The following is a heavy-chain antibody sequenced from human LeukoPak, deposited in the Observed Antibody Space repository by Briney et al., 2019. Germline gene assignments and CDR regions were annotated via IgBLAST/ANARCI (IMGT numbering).Heavy chain of an antibody. Sequence: SESLSLTCTVSGFSISNYYWSWIRQAPGKGLEWVGYIYYSGSTNYNPSLKSRVTISVDTSKNQFSLKLSSVTAADTAVYYCARAGGWFGGNWFDPWGQGTLATVSS. CDR3: ARAGGWFGGNWFDP. CDR2: IYYSGST. CDR1: GFSISNYY. V-gene: IGHV4-59*01. J-gene: IGHJ5*02. D-gene: IGHD3-10*01.